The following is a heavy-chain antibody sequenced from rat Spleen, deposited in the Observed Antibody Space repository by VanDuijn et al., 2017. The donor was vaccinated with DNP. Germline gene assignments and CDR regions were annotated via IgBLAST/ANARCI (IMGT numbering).Heavy chain of an antibody. Sequence: EVQLVESGGGLVQPGRSLKLSCAASGFTFSNYDMAWVRQAPTKGLEWVASINPSGDSSYYRASVKGRFTVSRDNAKSTLSLQQNSLRSEDKATYYCVRWNSGHFDYWGQGVMVTVSS. CDR1: GFTFSNYD. CDR2: INPSGDSS. D-gene: IGHD4-3*01. J-gene: IGHJ2*01. V-gene: IGHV5-25*01. CDR3: VRWNSGHFDY.